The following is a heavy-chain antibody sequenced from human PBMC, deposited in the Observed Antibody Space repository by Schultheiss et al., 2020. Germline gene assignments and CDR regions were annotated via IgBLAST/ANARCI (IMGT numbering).Heavy chain of an antibody. Sequence: TLSLTCTVSGGSISSYYWSWIRQPAGKGLEWIGRIYTSGSTNYNPSLKSRVTMSVDTSKNQFSLKLSSVTAADTAVYYCARDTVPNYYYGMDVWGQGTTVTVSS. CDR2: IYTSGST. J-gene: IGHJ6*02. CDR1: GGSISSYY. V-gene: IGHV4-4*07. CDR3: ARDTVPNYYYGMDV. D-gene: IGHD4-17*01.